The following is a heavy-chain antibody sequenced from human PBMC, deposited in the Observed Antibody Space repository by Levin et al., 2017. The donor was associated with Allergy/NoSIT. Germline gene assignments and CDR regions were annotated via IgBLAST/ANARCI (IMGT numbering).Heavy chain of an antibody. D-gene: IGHD5-12*01. Sequence: SETLSLTCTVSGGSISSSSYYWGWIRQPPGKGLEWIGSIYYSGSTYYNPSLKSRVTISVDTSKNQFSLKLSSVTAADTAVYYCARIGYIVATIYRPSSFDYWGQGTLVTVSS. V-gene: IGHV4-39*01. CDR3: ARIGYIVATIYRPSSFDY. J-gene: IGHJ4*02. CDR1: GGSISSSSYY. CDR2: IYYSGST.